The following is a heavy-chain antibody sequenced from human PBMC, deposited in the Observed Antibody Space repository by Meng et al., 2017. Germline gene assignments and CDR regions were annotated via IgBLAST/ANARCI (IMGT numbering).Heavy chain of an antibody. CDR3: ARGRGDYYDSSGYYYGRDLDY. V-gene: IGHV7-4-1*02. CDR2: INTNTGNP. J-gene: IGHJ4*02. Sequence: QVQLVPSGSELKKPGASVKVSCKASGYTFTSYAMNWVRQAPGQGLEWMGWINTNTGNPTYAQGFTGRFVFSLDTSVSTAYLQISSLKAEDTAVYYCARGRGDYYDSSGYYYGRDLDYWGQGTLVTVSS. CDR1: GYTFTSYA. D-gene: IGHD3-22*01.